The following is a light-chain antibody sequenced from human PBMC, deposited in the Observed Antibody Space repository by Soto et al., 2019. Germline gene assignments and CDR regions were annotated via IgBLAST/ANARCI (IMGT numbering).Light chain of an antibody. J-gene: IGLJ1*01. V-gene: IGLV2-14*03. CDR3: SSFTSASTRI. Sequence: QSVLTQPASVSGSPGQSISIPCTGTSSDIGAFNFVSWYQQHPGKAPKVLIYGVTNRPSGVDYRFSGSKSGNTASLIISGFRPEDEADYYCSSFTSASTRIFGTGTKLTVL. CDR1: SSDIGAFNF. CDR2: GVT.